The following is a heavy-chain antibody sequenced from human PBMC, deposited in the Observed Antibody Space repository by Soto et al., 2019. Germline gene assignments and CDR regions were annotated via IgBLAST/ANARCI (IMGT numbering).Heavy chain of an antibody. Sequence: QVQLVQSGAEVKKPGASVKVSCKASGYTFTSYYMHWVRQAPGQGLEWMGIINPSGGSTSYAQKFQGRVTMTRDTSTSTVYMELSSLRSEDTAVYYCARAPGVGVALDYYFDYWGQGTLVTVSS. CDR2: INPSGGST. CDR3: ARAPGVGVALDYYFDY. CDR1: GYTFTSYY. J-gene: IGHJ4*02. V-gene: IGHV1-46*01. D-gene: IGHD6-19*01.